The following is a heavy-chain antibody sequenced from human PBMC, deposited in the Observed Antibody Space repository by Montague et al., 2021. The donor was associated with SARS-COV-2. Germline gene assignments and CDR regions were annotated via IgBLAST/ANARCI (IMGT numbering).Heavy chain of an antibody. D-gene: IGHD2-21*01. Sequence: SLRLSCAASGFTFSSYSMNWVRQAPGKGLEWVSSISSSSSYIYYTDSVKGRFTISRDNAKNSLYLQMNSLRAEDTAEYYCARARGIGNYYYGMDVWGQGTPLTVSS. CDR3: ARARGIGNYYYGMDV. J-gene: IGHJ6*02. V-gene: IGHV3-21*01. CDR2: ISSSSSYI. CDR1: GFTFSSYS.